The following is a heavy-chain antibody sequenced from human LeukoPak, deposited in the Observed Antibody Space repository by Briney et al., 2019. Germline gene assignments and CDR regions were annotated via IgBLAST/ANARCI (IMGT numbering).Heavy chain of an antibody. D-gene: IGHD3-10*01. Sequence: GGSLRLSCAASGFTFSSYSMNWVRQAPGKGLEWVSFISTSSSYIHNADSVKGRFTISRDNAENSLYLQMNSLRAEDTAVYYCARDMVRAAKGDYWGQGTLVTVSS. J-gene: IGHJ4*02. CDR3: ARDMVRAAKGDY. V-gene: IGHV3-21*01. CDR2: ISTSSSYI. CDR1: GFTFSSYS.